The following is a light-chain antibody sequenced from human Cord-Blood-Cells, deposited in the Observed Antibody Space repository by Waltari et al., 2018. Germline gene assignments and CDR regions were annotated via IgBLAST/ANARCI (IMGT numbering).Light chain of an antibody. CDR2: EVS. V-gene: IGLV2-8*01. Sequence: SPGQSVTISCTGTSSDVGGYNYVSWYQQHPGKAPKLMIYEVSKRPSGVPDRFSGSKSGTTASLTVSGLQAEDEADYYCSSYAGSNNLGVFGTGTKVTVL. CDR1: SSDVGGYNY. CDR3: SSYAGSNNLGV. J-gene: IGLJ1*01.